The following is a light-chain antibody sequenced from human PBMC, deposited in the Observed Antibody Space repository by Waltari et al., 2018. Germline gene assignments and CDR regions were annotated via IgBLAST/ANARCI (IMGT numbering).Light chain of an antibody. Sequence: QSALTQPASVSGSPGQSITISCTGTSSDVGGYTYVSWYQQHPGKAPKLMIYEVSNRPSGVSNRFSGSKSGNTASLTISGLQAEDEADYYCSSYTSSSTLEVFGGGTKLTVL. CDR2: EVS. V-gene: IGLV2-14*01. CDR3: SSYTSSSTLEV. CDR1: SSDVGGYTY. J-gene: IGLJ2*01.